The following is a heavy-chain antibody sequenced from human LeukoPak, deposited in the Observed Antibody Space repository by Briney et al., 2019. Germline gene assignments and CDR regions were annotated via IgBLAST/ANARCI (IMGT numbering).Heavy chain of an antibody. CDR1: GFTFSSYA. V-gene: IGHV3-23*01. CDR2: ISGSGGST. D-gene: IGHD5-12*01. J-gene: IGHJ4*02. CDR3: ANGYSGYDQPFDY. Sequence: PGGSLRLSCAASGFTFSSYAMSWVRQAPGKGLEWVSAISGSGGSTYYADSVKGRFTISRDNSKNTLYLQMNSLRAEDTAVYYCANGYSGYDQPFDYWGQGTLVTVPS.